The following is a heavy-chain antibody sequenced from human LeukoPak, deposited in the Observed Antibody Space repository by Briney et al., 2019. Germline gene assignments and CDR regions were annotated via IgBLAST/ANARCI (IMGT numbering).Heavy chain of an antibody. CDR2: IRYDGSNK. D-gene: IGHD3-22*01. V-gene: IGHV3-30*02. CDR3: AKSGSGGYYVMGVDY. CDR1: GFTFSSYG. J-gene: IGHJ4*02. Sequence: GGSLRLSCAASGFTFSSYGMHWVRQAPGKGLEWAAFIRYDGSNKYYADSVKGRFTISRDNSKNTLYLQMNSLRAEDTAVYYCAKSGSGGYYVMGVDYWGQGTLVTVSS.